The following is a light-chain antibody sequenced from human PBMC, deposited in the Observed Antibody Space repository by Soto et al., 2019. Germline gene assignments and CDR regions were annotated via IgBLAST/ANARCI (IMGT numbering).Light chain of an antibody. CDR3: EQRSNWPPWT. CDR1: QSVSSY. J-gene: IGKJ1*01. CDR2: DAS. V-gene: IGKV3-11*01. Sequence: EIVLTQSPSTLSLSPGKRATLPCRASQSVSSYLAWYQQKPGQAPRLLIYDASNRATGIPARFSGSGSGTDFTLTISSIEPEDFAVYYCEQRSNWPPWTFGQGTKVDIK.